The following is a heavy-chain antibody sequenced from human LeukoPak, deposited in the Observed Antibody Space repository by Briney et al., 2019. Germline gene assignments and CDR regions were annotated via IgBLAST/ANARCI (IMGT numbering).Heavy chain of an antibody. J-gene: IGHJ6*02. CDR3: ARDLSEPHWYSSGWSLDV. D-gene: IGHD6-19*01. V-gene: IGHV3-48*04. Sequence: PGGSLRLSCAASGFTFSSYSMNWVRQAPGKGLEWVSYISSSSSTIYYADSVKGRFTISRDNAKNSLYLQMNSLRAEDTAVYYCARDLSEPHWYSSGWSLDVWGQGTTVTVPS. CDR2: ISSSSSTI. CDR1: GFTFSSYS.